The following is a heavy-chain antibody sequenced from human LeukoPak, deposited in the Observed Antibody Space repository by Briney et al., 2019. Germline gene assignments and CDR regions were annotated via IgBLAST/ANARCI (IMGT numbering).Heavy chain of an antibody. CDR2: ISSSGSTL. Sequence: PGGTLRFSCAASGFTFSSYEMNWVRQAPGKGLEWVLYISSSGSTLYYADSVKGRFTISRYNATDSLYLQMNSLRAEDTAVNSGARGGYYYGSGSYSRHYYYGMDVWGKGTTVTVSS. CDR1: GFTFSSYE. D-gene: IGHD3-10*01. J-gene: IGHJ6*04. V-gene: IGHV3-48*03. CDR3: ARGGYYYGSGSYSRHYYYGMDV.